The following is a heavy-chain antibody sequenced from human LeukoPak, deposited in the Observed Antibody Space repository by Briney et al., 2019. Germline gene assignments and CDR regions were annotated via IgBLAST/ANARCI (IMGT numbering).Heavy chain of an antibody. CDR1: GFTFSSYD. J-gene: IGHJ4*02. CDR2: ISGSGGST. CDR3: AKGIAMASTLTFDY. D-gene: IGHD6-19*01. V-gene: IGHV3-23*01. Sequence: GGSLRLSCAASGFTFSSYDMNWVRQAPGKGLEGVSYISGSGGSTFYADSVKGRFTISRDNSKNTLYLQMKSLRAEDTAVYYCAKGIAMASTLTFDYWGQGTLVTVSS.